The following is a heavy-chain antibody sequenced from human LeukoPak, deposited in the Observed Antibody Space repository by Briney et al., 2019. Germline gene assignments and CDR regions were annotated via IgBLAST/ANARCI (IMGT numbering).Heavy chain of an antibody. D-gene: IGHD3-22*01. Sequence: PGGSLRLSCAASGFTFSNYGMHWVRQAPGKGLEWVAVIWYDGSNKYYADSVKGRFTISRDNSKNTLYLQMNSLRAEDTAVYYCARDYYDSSALGYWGQGTLVTVSS. CDR3: ARDYYDSSALGY. CDR2: IWYDGSNK. J-gene: IGHJ4*02. CDR1: GFTFSNYG. V-gene: IGHV3-33*01.